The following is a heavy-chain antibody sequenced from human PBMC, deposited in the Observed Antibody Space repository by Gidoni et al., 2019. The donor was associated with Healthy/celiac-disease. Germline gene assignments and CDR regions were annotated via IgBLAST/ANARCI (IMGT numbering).Heavy chain of an antibody. CDR3: AREVRRGGSLYSRYFY. Sequence: QVQLQQWGAGLLKPSETLSLTCAVYGGSFSGYYWSWIRQPPGKGLEWIGEINHSGSTNYNPSLKSRVTISVDTSKNQFSLKLSSVTAADTAVYYCAREVRRGGSLYSRYFYWGQGTLVTVSS. CDR2: INHSGST. D-gene: IGHD3-16*01. J-gene: IGHJ4*02. V-gene: IGHV4-34*01. CDR1: GGSFSGYY.